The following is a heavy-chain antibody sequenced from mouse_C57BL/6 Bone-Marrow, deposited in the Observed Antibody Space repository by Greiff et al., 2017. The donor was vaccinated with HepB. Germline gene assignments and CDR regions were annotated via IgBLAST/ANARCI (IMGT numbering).Heavy chain of an antibody. CDR2: INPNYGTT. Sequence: EVQLKQSGPELVKPGASVKISCKASGYSFTDYNMNWVKQSNGKSLEWIGVINPNYGTTSYNQKFKGKATLTVDQSSSTAYMQLNSLTSEDSAVYYCARSRYGNYEGYAMDYWGQGTSVTVSS. V-gene: IGHV1-39*01. J-gene: IGHJ4*01. D-gene: IGHD2-10*02. CDR1: GYSFTDYN. CDR3: ARSRYGNYEGYAMDY.